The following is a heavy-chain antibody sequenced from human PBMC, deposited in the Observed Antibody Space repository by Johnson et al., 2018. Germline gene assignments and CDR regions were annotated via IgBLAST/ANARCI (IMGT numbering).Heavy chain of an antibody. CDR3: TTADYYYMDV. CDR1: NFTLNNAW. Sequence: VQLVQSVGGLVKPGGSLRLSCAASNFTLNNAWMNRVRQAPGKGLEWVGRIKIKTDGGTTDYPAPVKGGFTISRGDSKNTLYLQMNSRKTEDTAVYYCTTADYYYMDVWGKGTTVTVSS. J-gene: IGHJ6*03. CDR2: IKIKTDGGTT. V-gene: IGHV3-15*07.